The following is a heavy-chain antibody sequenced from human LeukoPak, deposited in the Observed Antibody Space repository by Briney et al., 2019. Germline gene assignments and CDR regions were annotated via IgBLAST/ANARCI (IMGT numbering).Heavy chain of an antibody. CDR1: GFTFSSYS. Sequence: GSLRRSCAASGFTFSSYSMNWVRQAPGKGLEWIGNIYYTGNTYYNPSLKSRVTISLDTSKNQFPLKVISMTAADTAVYYCTKSDGSGLIRICGRGTMVTVSS. D-gene: IGHD3-22*01. J-gene: IGHJ3*02. CDR2: IYYTGNT. V-gene: IGHV4-39*06. CDR3: TKSDGSGLIRI.